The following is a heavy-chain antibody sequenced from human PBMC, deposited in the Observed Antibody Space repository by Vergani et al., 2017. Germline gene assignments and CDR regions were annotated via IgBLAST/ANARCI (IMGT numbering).Heavy chain of an antibody. CDR1: GFTFEDYA. J-gene: IGHJ1*01. V-gene: IGHV3-9*01. D-gene: IGHD6-13*01. Sequence: EVQLVESGGGLVQPGRSLRLSCAASGFTFEDYAMHWVRQAPGKGLEWVSGISWNSGSIGYADSVKGRFTISRDNAKNSLYLQMNSLRAEDTALYYCAKVALIAAAGAEYFQHWGQGTLVTVSS. CDR2: ISWNSGSI. CDR3: AKVALIAAAGAEYFQH.